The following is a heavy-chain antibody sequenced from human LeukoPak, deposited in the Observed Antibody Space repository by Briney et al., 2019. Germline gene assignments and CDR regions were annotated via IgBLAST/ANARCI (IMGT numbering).Heavy chain of an antibody. Sequence: SETLSLTCTVSGDSINNHYWNWLRQSPGKGLEWIGYIFHFGSPHYNPSLSSRVTTSIDTSKNQFSLELTSVTTADSAIYCCASSRAGYTSGWFFEYWGQGALVTVSS. CDR3: ASSRAGYTSGWFFEY. CDR1: GDSINNHY. CDR2: IFHFGSP. J-gene: IGHJ4*02. V-gene: IGHV4-59*11. D-gene: IGHD6-13*01.